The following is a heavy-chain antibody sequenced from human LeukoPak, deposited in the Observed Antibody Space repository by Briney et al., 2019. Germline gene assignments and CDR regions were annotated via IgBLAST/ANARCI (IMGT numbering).Heavy chain of an antibody. Sequence: ASVKVSCKASGYTFTGYYMHWVRQAPGQGLEWMGWINPNSGGTNYAQKFQGRVTMTRDTSISTAYMELSRLRSDDTAVYYCARVARRDIVVVPAVIVWIDPWGQGTLVTVSS. CDR2: INPNSGGT. CDR1: GYTFTGYY. D-gene: IGHD2-2*01. V-gene: IGHV1-2*02. J-gene: IGHJ5*02. CDR3: ARVARRDIVVVPAVIVWIDP.